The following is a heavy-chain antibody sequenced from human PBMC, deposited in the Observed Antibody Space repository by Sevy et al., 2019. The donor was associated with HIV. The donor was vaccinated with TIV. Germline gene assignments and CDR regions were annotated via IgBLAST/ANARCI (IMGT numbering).Heavy chain of an antibody. J-gene: IGHJ4*02. CDR1: GYTFTRYG. CDR2: ISAYNGNT. V-gene: IGHV1-18*01. D-gene: IGHD3-10*01. CDR3: ARIRELLWFGEDTAHFDY. Sequence: ASVKVSCKASGYTFTRYGISWVRQAPGQGLEWMGWISAYNGNTNYAQKLQGRVTMTTDTSTSTAYMELRSLRSDDTAVYYCARIRELLWFGEDTAHFDYWGQGTLVTVSS.